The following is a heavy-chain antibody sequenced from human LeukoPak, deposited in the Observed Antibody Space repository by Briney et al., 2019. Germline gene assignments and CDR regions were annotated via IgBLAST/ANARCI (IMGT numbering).Heavy chain of an antibody. Sequence: GGSLRLSCAASGFTFSSYGMHWVRQAPGKGLEWVAVISYDGSNKYYADSVKGRFTISRDNSKNTLYLQMNSLRAEDTAVYYCAKVYGDYARYFDYWGQGTLVTVSS. V-gene: IGHV3-30*18. CDR1: GFTFSSYG. CDR3: AKVYGDYARYFDY. CDR2: ISYDGSNK. D-gene: IGHD4-17*01. J-gene: IGHJ4*02.